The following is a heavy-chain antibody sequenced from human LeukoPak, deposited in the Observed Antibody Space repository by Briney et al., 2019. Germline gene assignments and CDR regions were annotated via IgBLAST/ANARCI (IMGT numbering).Heavy chain of an antibody. CDR3: ARMNYISTGWGAPFDY. D-gene: IGHD1-7*01. V-gene: IGHV3-48*03. CDR2: IRSDGART. J-gene: IGHJ4*02. CDR1: GFTLSSYG. Sequence: PGGSLRLSCAASGFTLSSYGMHWIRQAPGNGLAWVSYIRSDGARTDYTGAVKGRFTISRDNAKNSLYLQMNSLRVEDTAVYYCARMNYISTGWGAPFDYWGQGVLVTVSS.